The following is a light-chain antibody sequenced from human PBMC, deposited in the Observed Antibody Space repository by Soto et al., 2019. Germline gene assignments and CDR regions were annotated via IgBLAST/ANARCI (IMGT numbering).Light chain of an antibody. CDR3: SSYSGPITSYV. CDR2: EVS. Sequence: QSALTQPASVSGSPGQSITISCTGTSSDVGTFNLVSWYQQHPGKAPKLMIFEVSNRPSGVAIRFSGSKSGNTASLTISGLQAEDEADYYCSSYSGPITSYVFGTGTKLTVL. V-gene: IGLV2-23*02. J-gene: IGLJ1*01. CDR1: SSDVGTFNL.